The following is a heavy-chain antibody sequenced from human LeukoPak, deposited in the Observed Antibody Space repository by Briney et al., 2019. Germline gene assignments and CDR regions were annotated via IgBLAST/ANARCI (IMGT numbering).Heavy chain of an antibody. V-gene: IGHV1-18*01. J-gene: IGHJ5*02. D-gene: IGHD3-10*01. Sequence: GASVKVSCKASGYTFTSYGISWVRQAPGQGLAWMGWISAYNGNTNYAQKLQGRVTMTTDTSTSTAYMELRSLRSDDTAVYYCARVTMVRETNWFDPWGQGTLVTVSS. CDR2: ISAYNGNT. CDR1: GYTFTSYG. CDR3: ARVTMVRETNWFDP.